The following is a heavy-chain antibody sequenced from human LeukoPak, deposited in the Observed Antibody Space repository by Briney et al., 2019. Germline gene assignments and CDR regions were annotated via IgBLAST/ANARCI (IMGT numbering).Heavy chain of an antibody. J-gene: IGHJ4*02. Sequence: PGGSLRLSCVASGFTFDTNAMSWVRQAPGKGLEWVSAITGSSDNRFYADSVKGRFTISRDNFRTTLYLQMNSLRAEDTAVYYCAKEGPAAAGFVTVEYWGQGTLVTVSS. CDR1: GFTFDTNA. CDR2: ITGSSDNR. CDR3: AKEGPAAAGFVTVEY. D-gene: IGHD6-13*01. V-gene: IGHV3-23*01.